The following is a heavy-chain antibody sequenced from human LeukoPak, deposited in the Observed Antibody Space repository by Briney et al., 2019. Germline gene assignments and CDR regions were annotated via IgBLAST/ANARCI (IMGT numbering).Heavy chain of an antibody. CDR2: ISAYNGNT. CDR1: GYTFNNYG. Sequence: ASVKVSCKASGYTFNNYGISWVRQAPGQGLEWMGWISAYNGNTNYAQKFQGRVTITADESTSTAYMELSSLRSEDTAVYYCARDQDGGNSYTLDYWGQGTLVTVSS. V-gene: IGHV1-18*01. D-gene: IGHD4-23*01. CDR3: ARDQDGGNSYTLDY. J-gene: IGHJ4*02.